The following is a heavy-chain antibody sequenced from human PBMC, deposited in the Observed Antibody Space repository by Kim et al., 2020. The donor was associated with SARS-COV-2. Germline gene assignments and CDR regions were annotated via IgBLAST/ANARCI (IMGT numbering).Heavy chain of an antibody. Sequence: GGSLRLSCAASGYTVTYSYMGWVRQAPGKGLEWVPFIYSGGNPIYADSVKGRLIISRDHSKNTLYLQMNSLRAEDTAVYYCATVVFYYDAGYFKNWGQGT. CDR1: GYTVTYSY. D-gene: IGHD3-22*01. V-gene: IGHV3-66*01. CDR3: ATVVFYYDAGYFKN. CDR2: IYSGGNP. J-gene: IGHJ1*01.